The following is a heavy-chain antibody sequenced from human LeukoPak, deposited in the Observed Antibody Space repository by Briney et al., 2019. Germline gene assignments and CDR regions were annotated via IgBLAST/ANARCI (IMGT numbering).Heavy chain of an antibody. Sequence: VASVTVSCKASGYSFTSYGISWVGQAPGQGLEWMGWISGYNGNTKYAQKLQGRVTMTTDTSTSTAYMELRSLRSDDTAVYYCARQYCSSTSCQFVGHGMDVWGQGTTVTVSS. V-gene: IGHV1-18*01. CDR3: ARQYCSSTSCQFVGHGMDV. J-gene: IGHJ6*02. CDR2: ISGYNGNT. D-gene: IGHD2-2*01. CDR1: GYSFTSYG.